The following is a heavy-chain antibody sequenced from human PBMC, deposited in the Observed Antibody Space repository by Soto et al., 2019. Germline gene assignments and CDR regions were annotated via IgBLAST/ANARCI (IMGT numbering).Heavy chain of an antibody. D-gene: IGHD3-22*01. CDR1: GFTFSDYY. CDR2: ISSSSSYT. Sequence: GGSLRLSCAASGFTFSDYYMSWIRQAPGKGLEWVSYISSSSSYTNYADSVKGRFTISRDNAKNSLYLQMNSLRAEDTAVYYCARTYYYYDSSGYSDYWGQGTLVTVSS. CDR3: ARTYYYYDSSGYSDY. J-gene: IGHJ4*02. V-gene: IGHV3-11*03.